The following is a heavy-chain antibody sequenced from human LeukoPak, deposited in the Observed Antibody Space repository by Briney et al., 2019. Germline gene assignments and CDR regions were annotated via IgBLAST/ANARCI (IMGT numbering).Heavy chain of an antibody. CDR1: GYTFTAYY. Sequence: ASVKVSCKASGYTFTAYYLHWVRQAPGQRLEWMGWINPNTGDTESAQNFQGRVTMTRDTTINTAYLELTRLTSDDTAVYYCASYPRYVSTPPFDYWGQGTLVTVSS. J-gene: IGHJ4*02. CDR2: INPNTGDT. V-gene: IGHV1-2*02. D-gene: IGHD2-15*01. CDR3: ASYPRYVSTPPFDY.